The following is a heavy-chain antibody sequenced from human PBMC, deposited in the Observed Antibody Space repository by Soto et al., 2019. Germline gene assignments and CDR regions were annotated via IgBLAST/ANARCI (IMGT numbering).Heavy chain of an antibody. Sequence: PGGSLRLSCAASGFTVSSNYMSWVRQAPGKGLEWVSVIYSGGSTYYADSVKGRFTISRDNSKNTLYLQMNSLRVEDTAVYYCARDRYSYGPLSGMDVWGQGTTVTVSS. CDR3: ARDRYSYGPLSGMDV. J-gene: IGHJ6*02. CDR2: IYSGGST. D-gene: IGHD5-18*01. V-gene: IGHV3-53*01. CDR1: GFTVSSNY.